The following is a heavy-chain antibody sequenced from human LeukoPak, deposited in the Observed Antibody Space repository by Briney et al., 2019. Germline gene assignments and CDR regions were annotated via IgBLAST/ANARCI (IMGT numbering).Heavy chain of an antibody. Sequence: GGSLRLSCAASGFSFSSYWMSWVRQPPGKGLEWVANIREDGSEKNYVDSVKGRFTISRDNAKNSLYLQMNSLRGEDTAVYYCARGGSRWFDYWGQGILVTVSS. CDR1: GFSFSSYW. V-gene: IGHV3-7*04. J-gene: IGHJ4*02. D-gene: IGHD6-13*01. CDR2: IREDGSEK. CDR3: ARGGSRWFDY.